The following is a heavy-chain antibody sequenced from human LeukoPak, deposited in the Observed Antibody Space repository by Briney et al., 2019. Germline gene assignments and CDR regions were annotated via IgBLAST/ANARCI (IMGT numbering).Heavy chain of an antibody. V-gene: IGHV1-24*01. Sequence: ASVKVSCKVSGYTLTELSMHWVRQAPGEGLEWMGGFDPEDGETIYAQKFQGRVTMTEDTSTDTAYMELSSLRSEDTAVYYCATNTMVRGVIRYYFDYWGQGTLVTVSS. CDR3: ATNTMVRGVIRYYFDY. CDR2: FDPEDGET. J-gene: IGHJ4*02. D-gene: IGHD3-10*01. CDR1: GYTLTELS.